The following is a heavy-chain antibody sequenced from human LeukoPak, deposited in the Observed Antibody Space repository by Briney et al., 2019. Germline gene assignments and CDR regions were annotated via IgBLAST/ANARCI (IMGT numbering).Heavy chain of an antibody. Sequence: GGSLRLSCAASGFTFSNYKMDWVRQAPGMGLEWVSSIRSSSSYIYYAGSVMGRFTISRDNAKNSLYLQMNSLRAEDTAVSYCAREGNSGYDYESWGQGTLVTVSS. CDR3: AREGNSGYDYES. D-gene: IGHD5-12*01. CDR1: GFTFSNYK. J-gene: IGHJ4*02. CDR2: IRSSSSYI. V-gene: IGHV3-21*06.